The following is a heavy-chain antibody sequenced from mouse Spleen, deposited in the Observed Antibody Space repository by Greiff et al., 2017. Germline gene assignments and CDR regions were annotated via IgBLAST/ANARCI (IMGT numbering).Heavy chain of an antibody. D-gene: IGHD2-1*01. CDR3: ARENGNYGDYFDY. Sequence: DVMLVESGGGLVKPGGSLKLSCAASGFTFSSYAMSWVRQTPEKRLEWVATISSGGSYTYYPDSVKGRFTISRDNAKNTLYLQMSSLRSEDTAMYYCARENGNYGDYFDYWGQGTTLTVSS. V-gene: IGHV5-9-1*01. CDR2: ISSGGSYT. J-gene: IGHJ2*01. CDR1: GFTFSSYA.